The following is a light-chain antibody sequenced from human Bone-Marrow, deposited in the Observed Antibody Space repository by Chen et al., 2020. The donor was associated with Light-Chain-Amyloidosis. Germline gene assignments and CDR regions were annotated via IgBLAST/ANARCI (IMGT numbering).Light chain of an antibody. CDR2: TAS. J-gene: IGKJ4*01. V-gene: IGKV1-39*01. Sequence: DIQMIQSPSSLSASVGDRVTITCRASQSITKFLDWYQQKPGKGPKLLIYTASSLQSGVPSRFSGSGSGTDFSLTISSVQPEDLATYYCQQSYSTPTFGGGTKLGIK. CDR1: QSITKF. CDR3: QQSYSTPT.